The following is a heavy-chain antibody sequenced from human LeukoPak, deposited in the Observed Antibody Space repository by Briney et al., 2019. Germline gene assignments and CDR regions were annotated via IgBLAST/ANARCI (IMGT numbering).Heavy chain of an antibody. CDR1: GFTFSSYS. V-gene: IGHV3-21*01. Sequence: GGSLRLSCAASGFTFSSYSMNWVRQAPGKGLEWVSSISSSSSYIYYADSVKGRFTISRDNAKNSLYLQMNSLRAEDTAVYYCARDGQQVSALWFGELLDYYYYYMDVRGKGTTVTVSS. CDR2: ISSSSSYI. CDR3: ARDGQQVSALWFGELLDYYYYYMDV. J-gene: IGHJ6*03. D-gene: IGHD3-10*01.